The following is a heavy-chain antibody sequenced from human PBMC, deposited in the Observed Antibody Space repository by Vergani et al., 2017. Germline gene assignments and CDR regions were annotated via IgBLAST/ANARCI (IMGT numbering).Heavy chain of an antibody. V-gene: IGHV4-34*01. CDR2: INHSGST. Sequence: QVQLQQWGAGLLKPSETLSLTCAVYGGSFSGYYWSWIRQPPGKGLEWIGEINHSGSTNYNPSLKSRVTISVDTSKNQFSLKLSSVTAADTAVYYCARAKGTSGYYYYGMDVWGQGTTVTVSS. CDR3: ARAKGTSGYYYYGMDV. J-gene: IGHJ6*02. D-gene: IGHD1-7*01. CDR1: GGSFSGYY.